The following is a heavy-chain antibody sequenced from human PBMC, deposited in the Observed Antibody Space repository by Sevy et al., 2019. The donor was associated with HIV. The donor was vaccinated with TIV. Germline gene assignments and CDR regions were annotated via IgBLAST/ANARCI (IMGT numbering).Heavy chain of an antibody. CDR1: GGTLSRYA. V-gene: IGHV1-69*13. D-gene: IGHD5-12*01. J-gene: IGHJ6*03. Sequence: ASVKVSCKTSGGTLSRYAISWVRQAPGQGLEWMGGIVPVFDTPNYAQKFQGRVNITADESTNTAYMELTSLRSEDTAVYYCARGTSGYDFGDYYYYMDVWGKGTTVTVSS. CDR2: IVPVFDTP. CDR3: ARGTSGYDFGDYYYYMDV.